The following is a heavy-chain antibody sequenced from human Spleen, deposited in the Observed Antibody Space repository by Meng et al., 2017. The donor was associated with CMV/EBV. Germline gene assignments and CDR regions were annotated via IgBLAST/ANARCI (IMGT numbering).Heavy chain of an antibody. CDR3: AREGEYCSGGSCYSQTYYFDY. Sequence: GGSLRLSCAASGFTFSSYAMSWVRQAPGKGLEWVSVIYSGGSSTYYADSVKGRFTISRDNSKNTLYLQMNSLRAEDTAVYYCAREGEYCSGGSCYSQTYYFDYWGQGTLVTVSS. V-gene: IGHV3-23*03. CDR2: IYSGGSST. CDR1: GFTFSSYA. D-gene: IGHD2-15*01. J-gene: IGHJ4*02.